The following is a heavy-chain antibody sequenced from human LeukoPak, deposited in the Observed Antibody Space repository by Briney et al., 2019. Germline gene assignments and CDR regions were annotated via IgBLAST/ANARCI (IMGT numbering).Heavy chain of an antibody. V-gene: IGHV4-61*02. CDR3: ARDWGGSYFDYYMDV. D-gene: IGHD1-26*01. CDR1: GGSISSGSYY. Sequence: SQTLSLTCTVSGGSISSGSYYWSWIRQPAGRGLEWIGRIYTSGSPNYNPSLTSRDHISVDTSKNLISLKLSSVTAADTAVHYCARDWGGSYFDYYMDVWGKGTTVTVSS. J-gene: IGHJ6*03. CDR2: IYTSGSP.